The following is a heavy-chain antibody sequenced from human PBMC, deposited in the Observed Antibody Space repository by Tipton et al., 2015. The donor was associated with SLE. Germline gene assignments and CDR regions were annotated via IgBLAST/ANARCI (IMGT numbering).Heavy chain of an antibody. CDR3: ARTPLRAFDI. CDR1: GGSISSGGYY. V-gene: IGHV4-31*03. J-gene: IGHJ3*02. CDR2: IYYSGST. D-gene: IGHD3-10*01. Sequence: TLSLTCTVSGGSISSGGYYWSWIRQHSGKGLEWIGYIYYSGSTYYNPSLKSRVTISVDTSKNQFSLKLSSVTAADTAVYYCARTPLRAFDIWGQGTMVTVSS.